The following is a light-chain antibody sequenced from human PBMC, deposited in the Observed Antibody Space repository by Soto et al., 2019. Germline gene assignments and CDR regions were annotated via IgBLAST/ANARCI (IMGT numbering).Light chain of an antibody. Sequence: QSVLTQPPSVSGAPGQRVTISCTGSRSNIGAGYDVHWYQQLPGTAPKLLIYGNTNRPSGVPDRFSGSKSGTSASLAIAGLQTEDEADYYCSSYTGSRTLVVFGGGTKLTVL. CDR1: RSNIGAGYD. V-gene: IGLV1-40*01. CDR3: SSYTGSRTLVV. CDR2: GNT. J-gene: IGLJ2*01.